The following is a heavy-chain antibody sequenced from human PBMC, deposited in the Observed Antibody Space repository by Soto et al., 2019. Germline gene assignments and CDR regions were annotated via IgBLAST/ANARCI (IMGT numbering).Heavy chain of an antibody. CDR1: GLTFSSYW. CDR2: IKQDGSEK. D-gene: IGHD2-2*01. Sequence: GGSLRLSCAASGLTFSSYWMSWVRQAPGKGLEWVANIKQDGSEKYYVDSVKGRFTISRDNAKNSLYLQMNSLRAEDTAVYYCAREPKDIVVVPAWPGSYGMDVWGQGTTVTVSS. CDR3: AREPKDIVVVPAWPGSYGMDV. J-gene: IGHJ6*02. V-gene: IGHV3-7*01.